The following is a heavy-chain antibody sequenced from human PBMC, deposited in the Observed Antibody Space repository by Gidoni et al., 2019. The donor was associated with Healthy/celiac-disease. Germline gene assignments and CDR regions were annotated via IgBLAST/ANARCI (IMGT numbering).Heavy chain of an antibody. Sequence: QVQLVESGGGVVKPGRSLRLACAASGFTFRSYAMHWVRQAPGKGLEWVAVISYDGSNKYYADSVKGRFTISRDNSKNTLYLQMNSLRAEDTAVYYCASSAGGWYDYWGQGTLVTVSS. J-gene: IGHJ4*02. V-gene: IGHV3-30*01. CDR3: ASSAGGWYDY. D-gene: IGHD6-19*01. CDR1: GFTFRSYA. CDR2: ISYDGSNK.